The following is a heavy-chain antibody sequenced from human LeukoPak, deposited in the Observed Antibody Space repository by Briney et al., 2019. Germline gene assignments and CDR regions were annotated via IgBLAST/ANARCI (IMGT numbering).Heavy chain of an antibody. D-gene: IGHD3-9*01. V-gene: IGHV3-30*04. CDR3: ARGATTGYYPY. CDR2: ISYDGSNK. Sequence: PGRSLRLSCAASGFTFSSYAMHWVRQAPGKGLEWVAVISYDGSNKYYADSVKGRFTISRDNSKNTLYLQVNSLTAEGTAVYYCARGATTGYYPYWGQGTLVTVSS. J-gene: IGHJ4*02. CDR1: GFTFSSYA.